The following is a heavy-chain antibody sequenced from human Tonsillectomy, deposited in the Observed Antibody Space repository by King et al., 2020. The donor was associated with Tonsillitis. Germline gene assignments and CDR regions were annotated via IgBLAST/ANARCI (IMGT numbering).Heavy chain of an antibody. Sequence: QLQESGPGLVKPSETLSLTCAVSGYSISTGYYWGWIRQPPGKGPEWIGSIYHSGSTYYNPSLKSRVTISVDTSKNQFSLKLSSVTAADTAVYYCARGDSGSYDDAFDIWGQGTMVTVSS. CDR1: GYSISTGYY. V-gene: IGHV4-38-2*01. D-gene: IGHD1-26*01. CDR2: IYHSGST. J-gene: IGHJ3*02. CDR3: ARGDSGSYDDAFDI.